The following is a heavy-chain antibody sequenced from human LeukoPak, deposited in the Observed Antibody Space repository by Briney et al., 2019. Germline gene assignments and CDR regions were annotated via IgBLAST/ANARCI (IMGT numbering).Heavy chain of an antibody. D-gene: IGHD3-10*01. CDR2: INHSGST. CDR1: GGSFSGYY. CDR3: ARDSMVLGVSLDY. Sequence: PSETLSLTCAVYGGSFSGYYWSWIRQPPGKGLEWIGEINHSGSTNYNPSLKSRVTISVDTSKNQFSLKLSSVTAADTTVYYCARDSMVLGVSLDYWGQGTLVTVSS. V-gene: IGHV4-34*01. J-gene: IGHJ4*02.